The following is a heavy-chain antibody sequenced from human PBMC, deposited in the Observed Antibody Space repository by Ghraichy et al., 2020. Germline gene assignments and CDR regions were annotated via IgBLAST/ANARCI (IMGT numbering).Heavy chain of an antibody. Sequence: GESLNISCAASGFTFSSYAMHWVRQAPGKGLEWVAVISYDGSNKYYADSVKGRFTISRDNSKNTLYLQMNSLRAEDTAVYYCARDSSLGDRVYWGQGTLVTVSS. D-gene: IGHD3-16*01. CDR3: ARDSSLGDRVY. J-gene: IGHJ4*02. CDR1: GFTFSSYA. V-gene: IGHV3-30*04. CDR2: ISYDGSNK.